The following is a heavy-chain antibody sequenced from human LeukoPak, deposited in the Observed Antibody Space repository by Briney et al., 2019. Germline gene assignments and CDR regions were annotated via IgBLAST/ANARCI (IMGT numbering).Heavy chain of an antibody. CDR1: GYSISSGYY. J-gene: IGHJ4*02. CDR3: ARDLLTMVRGVTGAIFDY. D-gene: IGHD3-10*01. Sequence: SETLSLTCTVSGYSISSGYYWGWIQQPPGKGLEWIGSIYHSGSTYYNPSLKSRVTISVDTSKNQFSLKLSSVTSADTAVYYCARDLLTMVRGVTGAIFDYWGQGTLVTVSS. CDR2: IYHSGST. V-gene: IGHV4-38-2*02.